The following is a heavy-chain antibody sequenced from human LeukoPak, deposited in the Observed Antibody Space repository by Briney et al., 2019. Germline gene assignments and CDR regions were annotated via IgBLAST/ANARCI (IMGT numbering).Heavy chain of an antibody. D-gene: IGHD6-13*01. CDR2: INPSGGST. Sequence: ASVKVSCKASGYTFTCYYMHWVRQAPGQGLEWMGIINPSGGSTSYAQKFQGRVTLTRDTSTSTVYMELSSLRSEDTAVYYCARSSTLGNYFDYWGQGTLVTVSS. CDR1: GYTFTCYY. J-gene: IGHJ4*02. V-gene: IGHV1-46*01. CDR3: ARSSTLGNYFDY.